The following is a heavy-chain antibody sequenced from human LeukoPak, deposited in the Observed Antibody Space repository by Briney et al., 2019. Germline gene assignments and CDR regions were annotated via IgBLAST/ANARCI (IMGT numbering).Heavy chain of an antibody. CDR2: TYYRSKWYN. Sequence: SQTLSLTCAISGDSVSSNSAAWNWIRQSPSRGLEWLGRTYYRSKWYNDYAVSVKSRITINPDTSKNQFSLQLNSVTPEDTAVYYCARARLTVVTPGYAFDIWGQGTMVTVSS. V-gene: IGHV6-1*01. CDR3: ARARLTVVTPGYAFDI. D-gene: IGHD4-23*01. J-gene: IGHJ3*02. CDR1: GDSVSSNSAA.